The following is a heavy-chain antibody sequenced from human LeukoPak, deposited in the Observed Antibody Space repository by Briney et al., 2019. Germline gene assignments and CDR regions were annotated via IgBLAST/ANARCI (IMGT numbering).Heavy chain of an antibody. CDR1: GFTVSSNY. V-gene: IGHV3-53*01. Sequence: GGSLRLSCAASGFTVSSNYMSWVRQAPGKGLDWVSVIYSGGSTYYADSVKGRFTISRDNSKNTLYLQMNSLRAEDTAVYYCARDRTGAFDIWGQGTMVTVSS. J-gene: IGHJ3*02. CDR3: ARDRTGAFDI. CDR2: IYSGGST.